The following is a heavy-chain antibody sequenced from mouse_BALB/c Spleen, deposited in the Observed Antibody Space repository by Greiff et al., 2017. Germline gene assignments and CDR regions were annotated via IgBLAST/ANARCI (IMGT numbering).Heavy chain of an antibody. D-gene: IGHD1-1*01. V-gene: IGHV2-6-7*01. Sequence: QVQLQQSGPGLVAPSQSLSITCTVSGFSLTGYGVNWVRQPPGKGLEWLGMIWGDGSTDYNSALKSRLSISKDNSKSHVFLKMNSLQTDDTARYYCARDQRYYYGSSYGAMDYWGQGTSVTVSS. J-gene: IGHJ4*01. CDR1: GFSLTGYG. CDR2: IWGDGST. CDR3: ARDQRYYYGSSYGAMDY.